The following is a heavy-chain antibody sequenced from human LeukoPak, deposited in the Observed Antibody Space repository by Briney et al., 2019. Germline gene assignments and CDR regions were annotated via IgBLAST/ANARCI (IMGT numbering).Heavy chain of an antibody. CDR2: INSDGSAT. D-gene: IGHD3-16*02. CDR3: ARGTAGYHSSYFDY. J-gene: IGHJ4*02. CDR1: GFTFGSPW. Sequence: PGGSLRPSCAASGFTFGSPWMHWVRQAPGKGLVWVSRINSDGSATAYADSVKGRFTISRDNAENTLYLQMNSLRAEDTAVYYCARGTAGYHSSYFDYWGQGTLVTVSS. V-gene: IGHV3-74*01.